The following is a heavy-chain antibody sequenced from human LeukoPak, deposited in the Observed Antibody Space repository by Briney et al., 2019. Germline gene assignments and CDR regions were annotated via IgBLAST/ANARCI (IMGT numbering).Heavy chain of an antibody. CDR2: ISDSGGST. CDR1: GFTFSSYA. Sequence: GGSLRLSCAASGFTFSSYAMSWVRQAPGKGLEWVSAISDSGGSTYYADSVKGRFTISRDNSKNTLYLQMNSLRAEDTAVYYCAKSRITMVRGVITNFDYWGQGTLVTVSS. V-gene: IGHV3-23*01. J-gene: IGHJ4*02. D-gene: IGHD3-10*01. CDR3: AKSRITMVRGVITNFDY.